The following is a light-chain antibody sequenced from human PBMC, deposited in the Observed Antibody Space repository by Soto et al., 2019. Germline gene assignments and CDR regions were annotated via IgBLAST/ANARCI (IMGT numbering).Light chain of an antibody. J-gene: IGKJ1*01. CDR1: QSVNSNY. CDR3: QQYCISPPT. Sequence: EIVWTQSPGTLALSPGERATLSCRASQSVNSNYLAWYQQRPGQAPRLHIYGASNRATGNPDRFSGRGSGTEFPLTICILEPADFAAYYCQQYCISPPTFGPGTMVEIK. CDR2: GAS. V-gene: IGKV3-20*01.